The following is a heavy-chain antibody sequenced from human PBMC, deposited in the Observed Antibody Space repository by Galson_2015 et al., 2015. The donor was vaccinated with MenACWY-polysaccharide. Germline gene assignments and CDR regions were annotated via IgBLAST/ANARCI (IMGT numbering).Heavy chain of an antibody. J-gene: IGHJ4*02. CDR1: GYNFPKYP. V-gene: IGHV1-3*01. Sequence: SVKVSCKASGYNFPKYPMHWVRQAPGQGLEWMGCINAGSDDTEYSQNFQGRVTITRDTSANTAYMELSSLTSKDTAVYFCARGTGADHWGQGTLVTVSS. CDR2: INAGSDDT. CDR3: ARGTGADH. D-gene: IGHD3/OR15-3a*01.